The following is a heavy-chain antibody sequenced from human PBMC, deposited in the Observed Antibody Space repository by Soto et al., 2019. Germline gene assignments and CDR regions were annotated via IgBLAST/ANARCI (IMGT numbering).Heavy chain of an antibody. CDR2: TYYRSKWYN. Sequence: SQTLSLTCAISGDSVSSNSAAWNWIRQSPSRGLEWLGRTYYRSKWYNDYAVSVKSRITINPDTSKNQFSLQLNSVTPEDTAVYYCARGRLLWFGELSIRNYYYYYMDVWGKGTTVTVSS. J-gene: IGHJ6*03. CDR3: ARGRLLWFGELSIRNYYYYYMDV. CDR1: GDSVSSNSAA. D-gene: IGHD3-10*01. V-gene: IGHV6-1*01.